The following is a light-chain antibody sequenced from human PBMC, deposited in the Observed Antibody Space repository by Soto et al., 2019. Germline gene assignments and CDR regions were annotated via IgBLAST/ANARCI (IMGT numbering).Light chain of an antibody. CDR2: EVN. CDR1: SSDVGGYNY. Sequence: QSALTQPPSASGSPGQSVAISCTGTSSDVGGYNYVSWYQQHPGKAPKLMIYEVNKRPSGVPDRFSGSKSGNTASLTVSGLQAEDEPDYYCRSYEGSSNRFGSGTKVTV. CDR3: RSYEGSSNR. V-gene: IGLV2-8*01. J-gene: IGLJ1*01.